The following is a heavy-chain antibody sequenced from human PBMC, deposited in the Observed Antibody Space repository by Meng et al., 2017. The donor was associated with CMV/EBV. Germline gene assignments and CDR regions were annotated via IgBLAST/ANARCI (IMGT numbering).Heavy chain of an antibody. V-gene: IGHV3-48*03. Sequence: GESLKISCAASGFTFSSYEMNWVRQAPGKGLEWVSYISSSGSTIYYADSVKGRFTISRDNAKNSLYLQMNSLRAEDTAVYYCARVSRGGDYKCLGYWGQGTLVTVSS. D-gene: IGHD4-17*01. J-gene: IGHJ4*02. CDR2: ISSSGSTI. CDR1: GFTFSSYE. CDR3: ARVSRGGDYKCLGY.